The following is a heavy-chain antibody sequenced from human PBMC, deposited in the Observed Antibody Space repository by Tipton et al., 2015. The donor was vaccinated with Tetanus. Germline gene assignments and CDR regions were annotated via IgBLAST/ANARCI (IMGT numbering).Heavy chain of an antibody. CDR2: IKEDGSQK. CDR3: ARPSGNCWFHDDN. CDR1: GFTFSSYW. V-gene: IGHV3-7*01. J-gene: IGHJ4*01. Sequence: GSLRLSCSASGFTFSSYWMSWVRQVPGKGLEWVANIKEDGSQKFYVESVKGRFTISRDDAKNSLYLQMNSLRVEDTAVYYCARPSGNCWFHDDNWGHGTLVSVSS. D-gene: IGHD2-21*01.